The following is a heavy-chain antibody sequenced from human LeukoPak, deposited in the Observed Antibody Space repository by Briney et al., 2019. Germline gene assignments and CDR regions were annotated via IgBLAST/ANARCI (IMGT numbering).Heavy chain of an antibody. D-gene: IGHD2-8*01. CDR1: IGSVSSSTYC. Sequence: SETLSLSSTVSIGSVSSSTYCCSWVRLPPGKGLEWIASIYYTGSTYYNPSLKSRVTISLDMSKNEFFLTMTSVTAADTAVYFCTAEKNGSPHYWGQGTQVTVSS. J-gene: IGHJ4*02. V-gene: IGHV4-39*07. CDR2: IYYTGST. CDR3: TAEKNGSPHY.